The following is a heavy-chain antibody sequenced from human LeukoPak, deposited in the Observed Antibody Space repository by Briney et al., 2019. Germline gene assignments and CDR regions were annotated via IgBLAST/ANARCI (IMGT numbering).Heavy chain of an antibody. J-gene: IGHJ4*02. CDR2: ISYDGSDE. D-gene: IGHD2-15*01. CDR3: ARAMVVGTTPFDY. V-gene: IGHV3-30*04. CDR1: GFTFSSYA. Sequence: GGSLRLSCAASGFTFSSYAMYWVRQAPGKGLARVAVISYDGSDEYYAGSVKGRFTISRDNSKNTLYLEMNSLRPEDTSVYYCARAMVVGTTPFDYWGQGTLVTVSS.